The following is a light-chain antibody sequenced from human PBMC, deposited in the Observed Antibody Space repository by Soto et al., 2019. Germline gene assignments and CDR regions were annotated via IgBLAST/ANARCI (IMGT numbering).Light chain of an antibody. V-gene: IGKV1-39*01. CDR2: AAS. Sequence: DIQMIQSPSSLSASAGDRVSITCRASQSISNSLNWYQQKPGKAPNLLIYAASTLQSGVPSRFSGSGSGTDFTLTISSLQPEDFATYYCQQSYSTPYTFGQGTKLEIK. J-gene: IGKJ2*01. CDR3: QQSYSTPYT. CDR1: QSISNS.